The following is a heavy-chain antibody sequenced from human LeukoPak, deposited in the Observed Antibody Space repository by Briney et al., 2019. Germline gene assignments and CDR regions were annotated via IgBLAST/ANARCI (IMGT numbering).Heavy chain of an antibody. CDR2: INHSGST. CDR1: DGSSSGYY. Sequence: SETLSLTCAVYDGSSSGYYWTWIRQPPGKGLERIGEINHSGSTNYNPSLKSRVTIDTSKNQFSLKLTSVTAADTAVYYCARVHGYYDILTGYYRYYFDYWGQGTLVTVSS. CDR3: ARVHGYYDILTGYYRYYFDY. D-gene: IGHD3-9*01. V-gene: IGHV4-34*01. J-gene: IGHJ4*02.